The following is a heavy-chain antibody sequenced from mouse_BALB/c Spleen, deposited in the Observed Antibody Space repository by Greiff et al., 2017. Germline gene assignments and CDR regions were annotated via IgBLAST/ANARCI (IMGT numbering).Heavy chain of an antibody. J-gene: IGHJ2*01. Sequence: VQLQRSGAELVRPGALVKLSCKASGFTITDYYMHWVKQRPEQGLEWIGWIDPENGNTIYDPKFQGKASITADTSSNTAYLQLSSLTSEDTAVYYCARWGYDYGGDWGQGTTLTVSS. CDR2: IDPENGNT. CDR1: GFTITDYY. CDR3: ARWGYDYGGD. D-gene: IGHD2-4*01. V-gene: IGHV14-1*02.